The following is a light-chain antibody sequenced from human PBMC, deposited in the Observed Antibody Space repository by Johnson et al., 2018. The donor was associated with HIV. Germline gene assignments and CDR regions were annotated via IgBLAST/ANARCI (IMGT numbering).Light chain of an antibody. Sequence: QSVLTQPPSVSAAPGQKVTISCSGSSSNIGNNYVSWYQQLPGTAPKLLIYENNKRPSGIPDRFSGSTSGTPATLAITGLPTGDEADYYCGTWDTSLMFYVCGTGTKVTVL. CDR3: GTWDTSLMFYV. CDR1: SSNIGNNY. CDR2: ENN. J-gene: IGLJ1*01. V-gene: IGLV1-51*02.